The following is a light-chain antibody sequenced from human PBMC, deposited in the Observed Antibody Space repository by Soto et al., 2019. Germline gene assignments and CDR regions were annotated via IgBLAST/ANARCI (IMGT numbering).Light chain of an antibody. CDR1: SSDVGSFNY. Sequence: QSHLTQPPSVSWSPRQSITISCSATSSDVGSFNYVSLYQHHPGKAPKLMIYEVTSRPSGVSNRFSGSKSGNTASLTISGLQAEDEADYYCVSYATSTTLYVFGSGTKVTVL. CDR3: VSYATSTTLYV. J-gene: IGLJ1*01. CDR2: EVT. V-gene: IGLV2-14*01.